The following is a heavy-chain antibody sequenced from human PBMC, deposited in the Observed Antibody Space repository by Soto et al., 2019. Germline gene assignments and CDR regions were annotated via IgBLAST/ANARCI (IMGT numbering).Heavy chain of an antibody. D-gene: IGHD5-18*01. J-gene: IGHJ6*02. Sequence: QVQLQESGPGLVKPSQTLSLTCTVSGGSIRSGGYYWSWVRQNPRRGLEWIGNIYYSGNTYYNPSLKSGLTISVDTSKNQFSLNLSSVTAADTAVYYCARDRLMATAGTARHYFGLDVWGQGTTVTVSS. CDR1: GGSIRSGGYY. CDR3: ARDRLMATAGTARHYFGLDV. CDR2: IYYSGNT. V-gene: IGHV4-31*03.